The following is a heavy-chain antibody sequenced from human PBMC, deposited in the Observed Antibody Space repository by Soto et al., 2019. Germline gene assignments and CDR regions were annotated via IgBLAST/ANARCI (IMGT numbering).Heavy chain of an antibody. D-gene: IGHD4-4*01. Sequence: PGGSLRLSCAASGFTFSSYAMSWFRQAPGKGLEWVSAISGGGGSTYYADSVKGRFTISRDNSKNTLYLQMNSLRAEDTAVYYCAKDRAMTTVTNYYYYGMDVWGQGTTVTVAS. CDR3: AKDRAMTTVTNYYYYGMDV. CDR1: GFTFSSYA. J-gene: IGHJ6*02. CDR2: ISGGGGST. V-gene: IGHV3-23*01.